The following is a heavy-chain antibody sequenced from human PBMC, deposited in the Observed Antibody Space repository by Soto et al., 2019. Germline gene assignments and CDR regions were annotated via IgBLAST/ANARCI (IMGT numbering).Heavy chain of an antibody. CDR2: ISSSSSVI. D-gene: IGHD7-27*01. J-gene: IGHJ6*03. CDR1: GFILSDCA. CDR3: ARDLSWGSNWYYYMDV. V-gene: IGHV3-48*01. Sequence: EVQLVGSGGGLVQPGGSLRLSCATSGFILSDCAMNWVRQAPGKGLEWVSYISSSSSVIDYADSVKGRFTVSRDNARNSRYLQMNSLRAEDTAVYYCARDLSWGSNWYYYMDVWGKGTTVTVSS.